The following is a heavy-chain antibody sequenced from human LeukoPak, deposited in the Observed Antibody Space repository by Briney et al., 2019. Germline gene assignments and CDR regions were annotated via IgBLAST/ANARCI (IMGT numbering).Heavy chain of an antibody. V-gene: IGHV3-21*01. CDR3: PRNPVAGTAC. J-gene: IGHJ4*02. Sequence: PGGSLRLSCAASRFTFSRYSMNSVREAPGKGLGWVSSISSSSSYIYSADTVEGRFTISRDNTQNTLYLQMNSLRAEDTTVYYSPRNPVAGTACWGQGTPVTASS. CDR2: ISSSSSYI. CDR1: RFTFSRYS. D-gene: IGHD6-19*01.